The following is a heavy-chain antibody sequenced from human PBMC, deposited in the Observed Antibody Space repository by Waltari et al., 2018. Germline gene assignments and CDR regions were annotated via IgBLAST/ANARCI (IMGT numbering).Heavy chain of an antibody. CDR2: INPNSGGT. CDR1: GYTFTGYY. Sequence: QVQLVQSGAEVKKPGASVKVSCTASGYTFTGYYMHWVRQAPGQGLEWMGWINPNSGGTNYAQKFQGRVTITADESTSTAYMELSSLRSEDTAVYYCARERGAEYFQHWGQGTLVTVSS. J-gene: IGHJ1*01. V-gene: IGHV1-2*02. CDR3: ARERGAEYFQH. D-gene: IGHD3-10*01.